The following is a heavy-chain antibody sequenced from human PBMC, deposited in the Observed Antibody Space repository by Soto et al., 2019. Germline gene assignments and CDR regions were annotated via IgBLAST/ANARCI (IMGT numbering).Heavy chain of an antibody. Sequence: GASVKVSCKASGYSFSHHFMHWVRQVPGQGLEWMGWINSSNGGTKYSHKFQGRLTMTADTSTNTAYVELSRLTSDDTAIYFCAREAYSASFGYVTNPNWFDPWGQGTLVTVSS. J-gene: IGHJ5*02. CDR3: AREAYSASFGYVTNPNWFDP. CDR1: GYSFSHHF. V-gene: IGHV1-2*02. D-gene: IGHD2-2*03. CDR2: INSSNGGT.